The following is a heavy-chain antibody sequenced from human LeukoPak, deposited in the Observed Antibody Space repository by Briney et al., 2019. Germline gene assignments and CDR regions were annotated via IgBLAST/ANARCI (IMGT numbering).Heavy chain of an antibody. V-gene: IGHV3-33*01. J-gene: IGHJ4*02. CDR3: ARGGSYYADDF. CDR2: ICFDGGNK. Sequence: PGGSLRLSCAASGFTFSSYCRHWVRQAPGKGLEWVAIICFDGGNKYYPDSVKGRFTISRDNSKNTMYLHMNSLRAEDTAGYYCARGGSYYADDFWGQGTLVTVSS. D-gene: IGHD1-26*01. CDR1: GFTFSSYC.